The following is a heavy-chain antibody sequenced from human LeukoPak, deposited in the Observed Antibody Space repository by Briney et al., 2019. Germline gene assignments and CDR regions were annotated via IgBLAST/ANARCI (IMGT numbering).Heavy chain of an antibody. D-gene: IGHD6-25*01. J-gene: IGHJ4*02. V-gene: IGHV3-30*02. CDR3: AKISSSAESNFDY. CDR2: IWPDGSKK. CDR1: GFTFSTYA. Sequence: GGSLRLSCAASGFTFSTYAMHWVRQAPGKGLEWVAFIWPDGSKKYYADSVKGRFAISRENSKNTVYLQMNGLRPEDTALYFCAKISSSAESNFDYWGQGTLLTVSS.